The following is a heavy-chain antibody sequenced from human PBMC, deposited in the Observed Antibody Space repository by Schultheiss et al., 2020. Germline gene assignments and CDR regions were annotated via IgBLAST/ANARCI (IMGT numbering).Heavy chain of an antibody. Sequence: GGSLRLSCAASGFTFSRSAMSWVRQAPGKGLEWVSVIYSGGSTYYADSVKGRFTISRDNAKNALYLQMNSLRAEDTAVYYCARGHDSGGFMGAYWGQGTLVTVSS. CDR3: ARGHDSGGFMGAY. D-gene: IGHD4-23*01. CDR2: IYSGGST. V-gene: IGHV3-66*01. J-gene: IGHJ4*02. CDR1: GFTFSRSA.